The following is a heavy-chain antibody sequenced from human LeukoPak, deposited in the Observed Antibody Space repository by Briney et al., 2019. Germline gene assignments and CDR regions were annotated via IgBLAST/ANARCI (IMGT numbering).Heavy chain of an antibody. Sequence: GGSLRLSCAASGFTFSNYWMSWVRQAPGKGLEWVSVIYSGGSTYYADSVKGRFTISRDNSKNTLYLQMNSLRAEDTAVYYCAAVRYGDFHFDYWGQGTLVTVSS. CDR3: AAVRYGDFHFDY. V-gene: IGHV3-66*01. D-gene: IGHD4-17*01. CDR2: IYSGGST. CDR1: GFTFSNYW. J-gene: IGHJ4*02.